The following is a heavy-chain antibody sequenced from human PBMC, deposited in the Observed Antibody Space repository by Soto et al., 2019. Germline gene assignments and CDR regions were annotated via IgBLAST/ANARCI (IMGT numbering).Heavy chain of an antibody. V-gene: IGHV3-33*01. CDR2: IWYDGSNK. D-gene: IGHD5-18*01. CDR3: GRDGALGDTAVVDS. Sequence: QVQLVESGGGVVQPGKSLRLSCAASGFTFSTYGMHWVRQAPGKGLEWVAVIWYDGSNKYHGDSLKGRFTISRDNSKKTLYLQMNNLRAEDTAVYYCGRDGALGDTAVVDSWGQGTLGIVSS. J-gene: IGHJ4*02. CDR1: GFTFSTYG.